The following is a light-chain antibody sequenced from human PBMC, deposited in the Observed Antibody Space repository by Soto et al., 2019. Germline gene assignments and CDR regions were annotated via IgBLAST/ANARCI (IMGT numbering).Light chain of an antibody. J-gene: IGKJ1*01. CDR2: AAS. Sequence: IQMTQLPSSRSASLGDRDTLTRRASQGIRNYLAWYQQKPGKVPKLLIYAASTLQSGVPSRFSGSGSGTDFTLTISSLQPEDVATYYCQKYNSAPRTFGQGTKVEIK. V-gene: IGKV1-27*01. CDR3: QKYNSAPRT. CDR1: QGIRNY.